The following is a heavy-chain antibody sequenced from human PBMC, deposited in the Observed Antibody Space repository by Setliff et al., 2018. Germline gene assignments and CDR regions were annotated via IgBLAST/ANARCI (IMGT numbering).Heavy chain of an antibody. V-gene: IGHV4-39*01. Sequence: SETLSLTCAVSGGSVDSKIYSWGWTRQPPGKGLEWIGRIHYRGTTYSNASLASRLTMSVDTSKNQFSLRLTSVTAADTAVYYCARTGTYRYFDHWGQGTLVTVSS. CDR3: ARTGTYRYFDH. CDR2: IHYRGTT. J-gene: IGHJ4*02. CDR1: GGSVDSKIYS. D-gene: IGHD1-1*01.